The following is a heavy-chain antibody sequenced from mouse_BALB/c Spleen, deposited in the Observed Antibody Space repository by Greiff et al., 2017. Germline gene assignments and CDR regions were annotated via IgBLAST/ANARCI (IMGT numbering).Heavy chain of an antibody. CDR3: ARTGSSYNYYAMDY. CDR2: IAPGSGST. CDR1: GYTFTSYW. V-gene: IGHV1S41*01. J-gene: IGHJ4*01. Sequence: DLVKPGASVKLSCKASGYTFTSYWINWIKQRPGQGLEWIGRIAPGSGSTYYNEMFKGKATLTVDTSSSTAYIQLSSLSSEDSAVYFCARTGSSYNYYAMDYWGQGTSVTVSS. D-gene: IGHD1-1*01.